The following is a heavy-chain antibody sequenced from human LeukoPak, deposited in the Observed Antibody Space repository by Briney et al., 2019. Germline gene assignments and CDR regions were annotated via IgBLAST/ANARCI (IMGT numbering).Heavy chain of an antibody. V-gene: IGHV3-30*18. D-gene: IGHD2-15*01. J-gene: IGHJ6*02. CDR2: ISYDGSNT. CDR1: GFTFSSYG. CDR3: AKEGQYCSGGSCYRPRYGMDV. Sequence: GRSLRLSCAASGFTFSSYGMHWVRQAPGKGLGQVAVISYDGSNTYYADSVKGRFTISRDNSKNTLYLQMNSLRAEDTAVYYCAKEGQYCSGGSCYRPRYGMDVWGQGTTVTVSS.